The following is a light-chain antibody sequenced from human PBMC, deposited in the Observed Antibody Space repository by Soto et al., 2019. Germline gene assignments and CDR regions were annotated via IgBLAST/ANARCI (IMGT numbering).Light chain of an antibody. CDR3: QKYGSSPLRT. J-gene: IGKJ1*01. Sequence: EIVLTQSPGTLSLSPGERATLSCRASQSVRSGYLAWYQQTPGQAPRLLIYGASTRATGIPDRFSGTGSGTDFTLTISRLEPEDFAVYYCQKYGSSPLRTFGLGTKVEIK. V-gene: IGKV3-20*01. CDR2: GAS. CDR1: QSVRSGY.